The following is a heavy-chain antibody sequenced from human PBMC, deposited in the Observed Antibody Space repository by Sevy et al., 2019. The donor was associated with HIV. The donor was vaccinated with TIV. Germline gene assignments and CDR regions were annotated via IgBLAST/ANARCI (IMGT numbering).Heavy chain of an antibody. V-gene: IGHV1-18*01. CDR2: ISAYNGNT. J-gene: IGHJ4*02. CDR3: AGTMVATYLFDY. D-gene: IGHD5-12*01. CDR1: GYTFTSYG. Sequence: ASVKVSCKASGYTFTSYGISWVRQAPGQGLEWMGWISAYNGNTNYAQKLQGRVTMTTDTSTSTAYMELRSLRSDDTAVYYCAGTMVATYLFDYWGQGTLVTVSS.